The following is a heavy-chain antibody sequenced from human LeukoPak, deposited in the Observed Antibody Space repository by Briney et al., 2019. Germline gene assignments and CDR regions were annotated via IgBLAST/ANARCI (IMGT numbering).Heavy chain of an antibody. D-gene: IGHD5-18*01. CDR3: VKDIRRGDNFGYDQFAY. Sequence: GGSLRLSCAASGFTFDDYAMHWVRQAPGKGLEWVAFIRFDGSAENYADSVKGRFNISRDNSKNTLHVQMNSLTADDTAVYYCVKDIRRGDNFGYDQFAYWGQGTLVTVSS. V-gene: IGHV3-30*02. CDR1: GFTFDDYA. J-gene: IGHJ4*02. CDR2: IRFDGSAE.